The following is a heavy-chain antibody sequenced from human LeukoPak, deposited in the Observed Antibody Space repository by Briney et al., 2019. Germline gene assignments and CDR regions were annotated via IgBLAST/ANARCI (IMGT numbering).Heavy chain of an antibody. Sequence: GESLKISCKGSGYSFTTYGISWVRQAPGQGLEWMGWISAYSGNTNYAQKLQGRVTMTTDTSTSTAYMELRSLRSDDTAVYYCARNQGYCSGGSCYPSDYWGQGTLVTVSS. V-gene: IGHV1-18*01. D-gene: IGHD2-15*01. CDR3: ARNQGYCSGGSCYPSDY. CDR1: GYSFTTYG. CDR2: ISAYSGNT. J-gene: IGHJ4*02.